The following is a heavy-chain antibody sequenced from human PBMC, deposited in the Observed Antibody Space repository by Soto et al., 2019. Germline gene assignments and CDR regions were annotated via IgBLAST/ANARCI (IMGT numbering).Heavy chain of an antibody. CDR3: AKPNYYDSSGYYYVGGPFDY. CDR1: GFTFSSYG. D-gene: IGHD3-22*01. CDR2: ISYDGSNK. V-gene: IGHV3-30*18. Sequence: VGSLRLSCAASGFTFSSYGMHWVRQAPGKGLEWVAVISYDGSNKYYADSVKGRFTISRDNSKNTLYLQMNGLRAEDTAVYYCAKPNYYDSSGYYYVGGPFDYWGQGTLVTVSS. J-gene: IGHJ4*02.